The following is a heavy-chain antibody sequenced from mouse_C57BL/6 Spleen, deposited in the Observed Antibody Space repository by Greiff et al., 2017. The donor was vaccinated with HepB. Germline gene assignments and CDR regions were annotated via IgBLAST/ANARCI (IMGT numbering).Heavy chain of an antibody. J-gene: IGHJ2*01. CDR2: IDPNSGGT. V-gene: IGHV1-72*01. D-gene: IGHD1-1*01. CDR1: GYTFTSYW. Sequence: VQLQQSGAELVKPGASVKLSCKASGYTFTSYWMHWVKQRPGRGLEWIGRIDPNSGGTKYNEKFKSKATLTVDKPSSTAYMQLISLTSEDSAVYYCARSLITTVVAPDYWGQGTTLTVSS. CDR3: ARSLITTVVAPDY.